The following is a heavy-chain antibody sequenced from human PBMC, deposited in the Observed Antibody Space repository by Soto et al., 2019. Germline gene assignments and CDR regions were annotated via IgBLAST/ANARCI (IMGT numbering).Heavy chain of an antibody. J-gene: IGHJ5*02. Sequence: TSETLSLTCNVSGASVSHGYWSWIRQPPGKGLEWIGFMYFGGSFNYNPSLTSRATISVETSKNQFSMKLTSVTASDTAVFYCARSSYDITVFAVAPWGQGTRVTVS. CDR1: GASVSHGY. CDR2: MYFGGSF. V-gene: IGHV4-59*02. CDR3: ARSSYDITVFAVAP. D-gene: IGHD3-9*01.